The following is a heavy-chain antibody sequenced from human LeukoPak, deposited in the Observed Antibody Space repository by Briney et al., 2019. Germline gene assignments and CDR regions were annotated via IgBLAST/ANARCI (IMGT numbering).Heavy chain of an antibody. CDR1: GFTFSSYG. J-gene: IGHJ4*02. CDR2: IWYDGSSK. V-gene: IGHV3-33*01. Sequence: PGGSLRLSCAASGFTFSSYGMHWVRQAPGKGLEWVAVIWYDGSSKYYADSVKGRFTISRDNSKNTLYLQMNSLRAEDTAVYYCARGQTLNYYDSSGYYRDPSSTYYFDYWGQGTLVTVSS. CDR3: ARGQTLNYYDSSGYYRDPSSTYYFDY. D-gene: IGHD3-22*01.